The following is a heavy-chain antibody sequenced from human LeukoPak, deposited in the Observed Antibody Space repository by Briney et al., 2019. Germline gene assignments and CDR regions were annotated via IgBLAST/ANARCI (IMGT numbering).Heavy chain of an antibody. J-gene: IGHJ4*02. CDR2: INHSGST. CDR1: GGSFSGYY. Sequence: SETLSLTCAVYGGSFSGYYWSWIRQPAGKGLEWIGEINHSGSTNYNPSLKSRVTISVDTSKNQFSLKLSSVTAADTAVYYCARGGGDRPFDYWGQGTLVTVSS. CDR3: ARGGGDRPFDY. V-gene: IGHV4-34*01. D-gene: IGHD2-21*02.